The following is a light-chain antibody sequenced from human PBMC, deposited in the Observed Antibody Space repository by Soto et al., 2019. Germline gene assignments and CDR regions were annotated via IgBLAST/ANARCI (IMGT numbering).Light chain of an antibody. Sequence: QPVLAQPAPVSGCPGQSITISCTGTSSNVGSYKLVSWYQQHPGKAPKLMIFEVNKRPSVVSNRFSCSKSGNTASLTISGLNVEDEADYCRCSSGGSPTYGFGTGTKGTVL. V-gene: IGLV2-23*02. CDR3: CSSGGSPTYG. CDR2: EVN. J-gene: IGLJ1*01. CDR1: SSNVGSYKL.